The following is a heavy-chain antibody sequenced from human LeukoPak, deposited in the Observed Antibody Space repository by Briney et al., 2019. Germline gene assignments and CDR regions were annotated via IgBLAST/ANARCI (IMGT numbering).Heavy chain of an antibody. J-gene: IGHJ4*02. CDR2: ISAYNGNT. CDR1: GDSFTSYG. D-gene: IGHD3-9*01. Sequence: ASVKVSCKASGDSFTSYGISWVRQAPGQGLEWMGWISAYNGNTNYAQKLQGRVTMTTDTSTSTAYMELRSLRSDDTAVYYCASDLYDIWTGDPFDYWGKATRATVPP. CDR3: ASDLYDIWTGDPFDY. V-gene: IGHV1-18*01.